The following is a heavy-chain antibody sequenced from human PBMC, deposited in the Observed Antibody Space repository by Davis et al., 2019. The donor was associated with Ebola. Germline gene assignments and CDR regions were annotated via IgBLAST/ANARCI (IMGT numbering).Heavy chain of an antibody. CDR3: ATFLSGDFPYYFDS. J-gene: IGHJ4*02. D-gene: IGHD1-26*01. CDR1: GNSFTSHW. V-gene: IGHV5-51*01. CDR2: IYPGDSDA. Sequence: GESLKISCRDSGNSFTSHWIGWVRQMPGKGLEWMGIIYPGDSDARYSPSFQGQVTFSVDRSISTAYLQWSSLKASDTAIYYCATFLSGDFPYYFDSWGQGTLVTVSS.